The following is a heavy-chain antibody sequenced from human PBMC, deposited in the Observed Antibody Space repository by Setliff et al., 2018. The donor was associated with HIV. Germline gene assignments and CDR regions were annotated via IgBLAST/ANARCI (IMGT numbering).Heavy chain of an antibody. CDR1: GGSISSGSYY. D-gene: IGHD6-13*01. J-gene: IGHJ4*02. CDR2: IYTSGST. CDR3: ARTLIAAAGTFDY. Sequence: SETLSLTCTVSGGSISSGSYYWSWMRQPAGKGLEWIGHIYTSGSTNYNTSLKSRVTISVDTSKHQFSLTLRSVTAADTAAYYCARTLIAAAGTFDYWGQGTLVTVSS. V-gene: IGHV4-61*09.